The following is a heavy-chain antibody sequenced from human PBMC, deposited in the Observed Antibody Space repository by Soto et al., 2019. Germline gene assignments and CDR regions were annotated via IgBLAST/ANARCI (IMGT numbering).Heavy chain of an antibody. CDR2: IRSKAYGGTT. Sequence: GVSLRLSCTASGFTFNDYTLSWVLQAPGKGLEWVGFIRSKAYGGTTEYAASVKGRFTISRDDSKSIAYLQMNSLKTEDTAVYYCTAGKLYPSLDFDYWGQGTLVTVSS. CDR3: TAGKLYPSLDFDY. D-gene: IGHD2-8*01. V-gene: IGHV3-49*04. J-gene: IGHJ4*02. CDR1: GFTFNDYT.